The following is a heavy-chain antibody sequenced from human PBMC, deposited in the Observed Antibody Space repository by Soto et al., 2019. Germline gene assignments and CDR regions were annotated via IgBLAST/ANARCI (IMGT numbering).Heavy chain of an antibody. CDR3: ARLVGPTSSDNWFDP. Sequence: QVKLVQSGAEVRKPGASVKVSCKASGYTFFNYGITWVRQAPGQGLEWMGWVRGYNGHTNYAQKFEGRVTMTRDISKTNAYMELRNLRSDDTAVYYCARLVGPTSSDNWFDPWGQGTLVTVSS. CDR2: VRGYNGHT. J-gene: IGHJ5*02. D-gene: IGHD1-26*01. CDR1: GYTFFNYG. V-gene: IGHV1-18*01.